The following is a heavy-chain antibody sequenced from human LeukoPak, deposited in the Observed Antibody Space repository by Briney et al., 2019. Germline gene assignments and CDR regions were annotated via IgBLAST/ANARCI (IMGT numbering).Heavy chain of an antibody. V-gene: IGHV3-64D*06. J-gene: IGHJ4*02. CDR1: GFTFSGYA. CDR3: VKDSHFAMACSGGSCSCDY. Sequence: GGSLRLSCSASGFTFSGYAMHWVRQAPGKGLEYVSGISSNGGSTYYADSVKGRFTISRDNSKSTLYLQMSSLRAEDTAVYYCVKDSHFAMACSGGSCSCDYWGQGTLVTVSS. CDR2: ISSNGGST. D-gene: IGHD2-15*01.